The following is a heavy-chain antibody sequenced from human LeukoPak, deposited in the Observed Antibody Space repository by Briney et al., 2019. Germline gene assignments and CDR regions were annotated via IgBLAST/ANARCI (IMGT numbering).Heavy chain of an antibody. CDR1: GFSVSNNY. J-gene: IGHJ4*02. Sequence: GGSLRLSCAVSGFSVSNNYMNWVRQAPGKGLEWVSLIYSRGGTSYADSVKGRFTISRDSSKNTLFLQMNSLRVEDTAVYYCARDPPGIAASGAYYWGQGTLVTVSS. D-gene: IGHD6-13*01. V-gene: IGHV3-53*01. CDR2: IYSRGGT. CDR3: ARDPPGIAASGAYY.